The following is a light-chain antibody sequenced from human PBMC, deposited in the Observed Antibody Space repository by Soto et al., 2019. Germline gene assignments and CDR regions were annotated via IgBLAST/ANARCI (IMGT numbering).Light chain of an antibody. CDR2: GAS. CDR3: HQYGNSLWT. J-gene: IGKJ1*01. V-gene: IGKV3-20*01. CDR1: QSVSSGY. Sequence: EIELTHSPGTLSLSPWEIASRSCRASQSVSSGYLAWYQQKPGQAPRLLIYGASSRATGIPDRFSGSGSGTDFTLTISRLEPEDFAVYYCHQYGNSLWTFGQGTKVDIK.